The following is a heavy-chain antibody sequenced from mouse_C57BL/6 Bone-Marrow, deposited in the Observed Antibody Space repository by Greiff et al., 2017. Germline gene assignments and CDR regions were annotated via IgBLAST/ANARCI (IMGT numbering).Heavy chain of an antibody. Sequence: QVQLQQSGPELVKPGASVKISCKASGYAFSSSWMNWVKQRPGKGLEWIGRIYPGDGDTNYNGKFKGKATLTADKSSSTAYMPLSSLTSEDSAVYFCASDGYPFAMDYWGQGTSVTVSS. J-gene: IGHJ4*01. V-gene: IGHV1-82*01. CDR3: ASDGYPFAMDY. CDR1: GYAFSSSW. CDR2: IYPGDGDT. D-gene: IGHD2-3*01.